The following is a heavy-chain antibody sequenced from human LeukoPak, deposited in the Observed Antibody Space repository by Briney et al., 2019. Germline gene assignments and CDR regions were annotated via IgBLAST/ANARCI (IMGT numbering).Heavy chain of an antibody. CDR3: PRWGITFGGVIDPKP. J-gene: IGHJ4*02. CDR2: ISAYNGNT. D-gene: IGHD3-16*02. V-gene: IGHV1-18*01. Sequence: ASVKVSSKASGYTFTSYGISWVRQAPGQGLERMGWISAYNGNTNYAQKLQGRVTMTTDTSTSTAHMELSSLRSHNTAVYNCPRWGITFGGVIDPKPWGQGTLVTVSS. CDR1: GYTFTSYG.